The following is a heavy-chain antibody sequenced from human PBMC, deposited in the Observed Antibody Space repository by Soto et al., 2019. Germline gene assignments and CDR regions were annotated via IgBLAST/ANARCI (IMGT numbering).Heavy chain of an antibody. CDR2: IYYSGTT. CDR1: GGSISSGGYY. D-gene: IGHD2-15*01. CDR3: ARDQDYSIDY. V-gene: IGHV4-31*03. J-gene: IGHJ4*02. Sequence: SETLSLSCTVSGGSISSGGYYWSWIRQHPGKGLEWIGYIYYSGTTYYNPSLKSRVSISVDTSKNQFSLKLSSVTAADTAVYYCARDQDYSIDYWGQGTLVTVSS.